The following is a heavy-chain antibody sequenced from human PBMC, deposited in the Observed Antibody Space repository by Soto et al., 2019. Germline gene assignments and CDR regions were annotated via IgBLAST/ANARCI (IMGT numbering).Heavy chain of an antibody. CDR1: GFSFNNFG. J-gene: IGHJ4*02. V-gene: IGHV3-33*01. D-gene: IGHD2-15*01. CDR3: ARGAEVGAAPVGGY. CDR2: IWYDGSNK. Sequence: GGSLRLSCVASGFSFNNFGMHWVRQAPGKGLEWVAVIWYDGSNKYYADSVKGRFTISRDNSKNTLYLQMNSLRAEDTAVYYCARGAEVGAAPVGGYWGQGTLVTVSS.